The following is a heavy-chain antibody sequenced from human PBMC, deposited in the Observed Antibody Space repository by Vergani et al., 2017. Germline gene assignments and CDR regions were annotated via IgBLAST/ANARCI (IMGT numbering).Heavy chain of an antibody. J-gene: IGHJ4*02. CDR2: ISSSSSYI. CDR1: GFTFSSYS. CDR3: ARSQNPFAEIGDFDY. V-gene: IGHV3-21*05. D-gene: IGHD3-16*01. Sequence: EVQLVESGGGLVQPGGSLRLSCAASGFTFSSYSMNWVRQAPGKGLEWVSYISSSSSYIYYADSVKGRFTISRDNAKNSLYLQMNSLRAEDTAVYYCARSQNPFAEIGDFDYWGQGTLVTVSS.